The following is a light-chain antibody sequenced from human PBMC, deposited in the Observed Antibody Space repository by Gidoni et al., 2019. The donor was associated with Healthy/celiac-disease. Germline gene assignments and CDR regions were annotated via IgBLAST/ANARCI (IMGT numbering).Light chain of an antibody. CDR3: QQRSNWPT. V-gene: IGKV3-11*01. CDR1: QSVSSY. CDR2: DAS. Sequence: EIVLTQSPATLSLSPGERATLSCRDSQSVSSYLAWYQQKPGQAPRLLIYDASNRATGIPARFSGSGSGTDFTLTISSLEPEDFAVYYCQQRSNWPTFGHGTRLEIK. J-gene: IGKJ5*01.